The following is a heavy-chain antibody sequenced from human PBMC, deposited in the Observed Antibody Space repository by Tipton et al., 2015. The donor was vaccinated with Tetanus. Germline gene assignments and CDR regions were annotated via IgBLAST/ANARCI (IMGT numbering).Heavy chain of an antibody. CDR2: IYYSGST. V-gene: IGHV4-39*01. CDR1: SGSISSSSYY. D-gene: IGHD4-17*01. Sequence: TLSLTCSVSSGSISSSSYYWGWIRQPPGKGLEWIGSIYYSGSTYYNPSLKSRVTISVDTSKNQFSLKLSSVTAADTAVYSCARQGGGMTTVTMSFDHWGQGTQVTVSS. J-gene: IGHJ4*02. CDR3: ARQGGGMTTVTMSFDH.